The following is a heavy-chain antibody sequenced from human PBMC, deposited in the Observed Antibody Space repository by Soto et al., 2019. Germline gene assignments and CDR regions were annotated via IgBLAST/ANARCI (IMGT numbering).Heavy chain of an antibody. J-gene: IGHJ3*02. CDR2: MNPKSGGA. Sequence: ASVKVSCKASGYTFTDYYTHWVRQAPGQGLEWMGWMNPKSGGAYFAQKFQGRVTLTRDTSIGTAYIEVYSLPSDYTAVYFCTRENIENRDALYDAFDIWGQGTTVTVSS. D-gene: IGHD2-15*01. V-gene: IGHV1-2*02. CDR3: TRENIENRDALYDAFDI. CDR1: GYTFTDYY.